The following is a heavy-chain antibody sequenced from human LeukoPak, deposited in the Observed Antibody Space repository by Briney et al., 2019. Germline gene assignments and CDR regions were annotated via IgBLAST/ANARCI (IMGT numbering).Heavy chain of an antibody. Sequence: SETLSLTCTVSGGSITNYYWSWIRQPAGKGLEWIGRIYTSGSTNYNPSLKSRVTISIDTSKNQFSLKVSSVTAADTAVYYCARAHSSGWPHMFDPWGQGTLVTVPS. V-gene: IGHV4-4*07. CDR2: IYTSGST. J-gene: IGHJ5*02. D-gene: IGHD6-19*01. CDR1: GGSITNYY. CDR3: ARAHSSGWPHMFDP.